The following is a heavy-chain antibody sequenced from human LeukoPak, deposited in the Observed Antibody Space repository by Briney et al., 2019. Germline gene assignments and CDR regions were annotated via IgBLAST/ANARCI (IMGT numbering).Heavy chain of an antibody. CDR2: FDPEDGET. CDR1: GYTLTKLS. D-gene: IGHD3-22*01. Sequence: ASVKVSCKVSGYTLTKLSMHWVRQAPGKGLEWMGGFDPEDGETIYAQKFQGRVTMTEDTSTDTAYMELTSLRSEDTAVYYCAILNDYYDTSGYYWGQGTLVTASS. CDR3: AILNDYYDTSGYY. V-gene: IGHV1-24*01. J-gene: IGHJ4*02.